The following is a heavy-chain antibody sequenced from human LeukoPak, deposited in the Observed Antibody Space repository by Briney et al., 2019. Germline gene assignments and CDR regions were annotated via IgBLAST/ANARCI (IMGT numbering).Heavy chain of an antibody. Sequence: GGSLRLSCVATGFTVNTNYMTWVRQAPGQGLEWVSVSYSGGSTYYADSVKGRFTFSRDNSKNTLYLQMNSLRPEDTAVYFCARSGSYFQFDCWGQGTLVTVSS. V-gene: IGHV3-66*02. D-gene: IGHD1-26*01. CDR3: ARSGSYFQFDC. J-gene: IGHJ4*02. CDR1: GFTVNTNY. CDR2: SYSGGST.